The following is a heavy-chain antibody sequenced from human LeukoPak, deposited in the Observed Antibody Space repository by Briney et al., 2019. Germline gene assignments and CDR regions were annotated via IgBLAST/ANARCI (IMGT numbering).Heavy chain of an antibody. V-gene: IGHV3-30*02. Sequence: PGGSLRLSXAASGFTFSTYGMHWVRQAPGKGLEWVAFTRYDGSNKYYADSVKGRFTISRDNSKNTLYMQLNSLRTEDTAVYYCARDPTIYSGSYYIDYWGQGTLVTVSS. J-gene: IGHJ4*02. CDR3: ARDPTIYSGSYYIDY. CDR2: TRYDGSNK. D-gene: IGHD1-26*01. CDR1: GFTFSTYG.